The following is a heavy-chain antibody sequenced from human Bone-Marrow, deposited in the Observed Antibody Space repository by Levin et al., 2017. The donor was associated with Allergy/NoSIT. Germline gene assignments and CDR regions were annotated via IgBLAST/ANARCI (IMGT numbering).Heavy chain of an antibody. J-gene: IGHJ4*02. Sequence: PGGSLRPSCAVSGFTFSSYWMTWVRQAPGNGLEWVATINPDGSDIYYVDSVKGRFTISRDNAKNSLYLQMNSLRADDTAVYFCARVPAAADIYWDYWGQGTLVTVSS. D-gene: IGHD6-13*01. V-gene: IGHV3-7*01. CDR1: GFTFSSYW. CDR2: INPDGSDI. CDR3: ARVPAAADIYWDY.